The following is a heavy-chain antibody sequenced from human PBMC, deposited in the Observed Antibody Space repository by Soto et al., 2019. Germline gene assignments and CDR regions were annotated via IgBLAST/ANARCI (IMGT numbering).Heavy chain of an antibody. CDR2: INPGNGDT. V-gene: IGHV1-3*01. J-gene: IGHJ6*02. D-gene: IGHD2-2*01. CDR3: ARTDCSSTSCHNYYYYGMDV. Sequence: GASVKVSCKTSGYSFTKHGLHWVRQAPGQRLEWMGWINPGNGDTKYSQKFQGRVTITRDTSATTAYMELSSLRSEDSAVFYCARTDCSSTSCHNYYYYGMDVWGQGTTVTVSS. CDR1: GYSFTKHG.